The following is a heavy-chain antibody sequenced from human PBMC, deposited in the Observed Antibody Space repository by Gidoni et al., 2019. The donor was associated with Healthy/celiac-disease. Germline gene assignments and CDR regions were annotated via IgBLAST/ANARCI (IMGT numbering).Heavy chain of an antibody. Sequence: EVQLLESGGGLVQPGWSLRLSCAASGFTASSYAMSWVRQAPGKGLEWVSAISGSGGSTYYADSVKGRFTISRDNSKNTLYLQMNSLRAEDTAVYYCAKDVSKVPGREDYWGQGTLVTVSS. V-gene: IGHV3-23*01. CDR3: AKDVSKVPGREDY. J-gene: IGHJ4*02. CDR1: GFTASSYA. D-gene: IGHD2-2*01. CDR2: ISGSGGST.